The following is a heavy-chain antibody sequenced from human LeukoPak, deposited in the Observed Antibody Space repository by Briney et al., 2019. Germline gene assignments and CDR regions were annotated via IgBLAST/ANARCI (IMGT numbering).Heavy chain of an antibody. Sequence: PSETLSLTCTVSGGSISSYYWSWIRQPPGKGLEWIGYIYYSGSTNCNPSLKSRVTISVDTFKNQFSLKLSSVTAADTAVYYCARLANYDFWRGPYPHDAFDIWGQGTMVTVSS. CDR3: ARLANYDFWRGPYPHDAFDI. V-gene: IGHV4-59*08. CDR1: GGSISSYY. J-gene: IGHJ3*02. CDR2: IYYSGST. D-gene: IGHD3-3*01.